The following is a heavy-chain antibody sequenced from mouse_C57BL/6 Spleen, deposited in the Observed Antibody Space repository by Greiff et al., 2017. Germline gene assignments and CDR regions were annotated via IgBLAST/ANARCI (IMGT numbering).Heavy chain of an antibody. CDR2: IHPSNGST. Sequence: QVQLQQPGAELVRPGASVKLSCKASGYTFTSYWMHWVKQRPGQGLEWIGMIHPSNGSTNYNQKFKGKATLTVDKSSSTAYMQLSSLTSEDSAVYYCAVYTRAKDAMDYRGQGTLVTVSS. J-gene: IGHJ4*01. V-gene: IGHV1-64*01. CDR1: GYTFTSYW. CDR3: AVYTRAKDAMDY. D-gene: IGHD1-3*01.